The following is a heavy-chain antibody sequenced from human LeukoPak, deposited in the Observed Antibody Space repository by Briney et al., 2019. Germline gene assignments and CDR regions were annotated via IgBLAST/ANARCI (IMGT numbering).Heavy chain of an antibody. V-gene: IGHV1-3*02. D-gene: IGHD3-22*01. Sequence: ASVKVSCKASGYTFTSYAMHWVRQAPGQRREWMGWSNAGNGNTKYSQAFQGRVTITRDTSASTAYMELSSLRSEDMAVYYCARAYNYYDSSGYYLGYYFDYWGQGTLVTVSS. J-gene: IGHJ4*02. CDR1: GYTFTSYA. CDR2: SNAGNGNT. CDR3: ARAYNYYDSSGYYLGYYFDY.